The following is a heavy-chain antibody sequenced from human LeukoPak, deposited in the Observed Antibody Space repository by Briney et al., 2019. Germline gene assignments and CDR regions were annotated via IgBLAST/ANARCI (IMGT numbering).Heavy chain of an antibody. D-gene: IGHD3-9*01. CDR2: MNPNSGNT. CDR3: ARRFYDNLTGHTWYDY. V-gene: IGHV1-8*01. CDR1: GYTFTSYD. Sequence: VASVKVSCKASGYTFTSYDINWTRQAPGQGLEWVGWMNPNSGNTGYAQTFQGKLTMTRNTSIKTAYMELSSLRSEDTAVYYCARRFYDNLTGHTWYDYWGQGTLVTVSS. J-gene: IGHJ4*02.